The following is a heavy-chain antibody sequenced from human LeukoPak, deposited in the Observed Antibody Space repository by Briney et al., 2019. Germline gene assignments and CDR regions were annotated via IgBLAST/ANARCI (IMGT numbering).Heavy chain of an antibody. CDR3: ARDYSELLYPRYFDF. V-gene: IGHV1-69*06. CDR1: GGAFSNHA. D-gene: IGHD2-2*02. J-gene: IGHJ4*02. CDR2: VIPFFHTV. Sequence: SVKVSCKASGGAFSNHAISWVRQAPGQGLEWMGGVIPFFHTVNYAQKFQGRVTITADKSTTTVYMELSSLRSEDTAVYYCARDYSELLYPRYFDFWGQGTQVTVSS.